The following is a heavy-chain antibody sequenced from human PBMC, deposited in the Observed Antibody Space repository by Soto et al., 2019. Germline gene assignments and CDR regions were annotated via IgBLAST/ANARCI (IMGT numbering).Heavy chain of an antibody. Sequence: SQTLSLTCAISGDSVSSNSAAWNWIRQSPSRGLEWLGRTYYRSKWYNDYAVSVKSLITINPDTSKNQFSLQLNFVTPEDTAVYYCARGGPGYRSSWYLERHYYYGMDVRGQGTTVTV. CDR1: GDSVSSNSAA. CDR3: ARGGPGYRSSWYLERHYYYGMDV. CDR2: TYYRSKWYN. D-gene: IGHD6-13*01. J-gene: IGHJ6*02. V-gene: IGHV6-1*01.